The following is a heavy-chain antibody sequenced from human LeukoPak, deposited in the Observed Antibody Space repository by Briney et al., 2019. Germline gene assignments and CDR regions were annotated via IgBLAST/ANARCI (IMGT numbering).Heavy chain of an antibody. CDR3: ARVGRRSGWYDIWFDP. D-gene: IGHD6-19*01. Sequence: SETLSLTCAVYGGSFSGYYWSWIRQPPGKGLEWIGEINHSGSTNYNPSLKSRVTISVDTSKNQFSLKLSSVTAADTAVYYCARVGRRSGWYDIWFDPWGQGTLVTVSS. J-gene: IGHJ5*02. CDR1: GGSFSGYY. V-gene: IGHV4-34*01. CDR2: INHSGST.